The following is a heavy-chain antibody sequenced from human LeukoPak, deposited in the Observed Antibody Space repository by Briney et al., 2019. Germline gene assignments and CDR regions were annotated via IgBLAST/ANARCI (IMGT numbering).Heavy chain of an antibody. CDR2: ISVSGGST. Sequence: GGSLRLSCAASGFTFRSYAMSWVRQAPGKGREGGSAISVSGGSTYYADSVKGRFTISRDNAKNTLYLQMNSLRAEDTAVYYCANRNAPGIAGYWGQGTLVTVSS. V-gene: IGHV3-23*01. CDR3: ANRNAPGIAGY. J-gene: IGHJ4*02. D-gene: IGHD6-13*01. CDR1: GFTFRSYA.